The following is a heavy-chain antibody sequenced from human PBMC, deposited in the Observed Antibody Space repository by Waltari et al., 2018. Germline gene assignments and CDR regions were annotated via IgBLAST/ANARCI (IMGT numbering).Heavy chain of an antibody. J-gene: IGHJ6*02. Sequence: LQLQESGPGLVKPSETLSLTCTVSGGSISSSSYSWGWIRQPPGKGLEWVSSISSSSSYIYYADAVKGRFTISRDNAKNSLYLQMNSLRAEDTAVYYCARGSGSYYNYYYGMDVWGQGTTVTVSS. CDR1: GGSISSSSYS. V-gene: IGHV3-21*01. CDR2: ISSSSSYI. CDR3: ARGSGSYYNYYYGMDV. D-gene: IGHD1-26*01.